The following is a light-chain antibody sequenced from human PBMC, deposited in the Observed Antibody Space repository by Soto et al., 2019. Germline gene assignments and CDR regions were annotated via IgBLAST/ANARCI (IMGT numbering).Light chain of an antibody. Sequence: IVMSQSPSSLSASVGDRVTITCRASQDLDKWLAWYQQKPGKAPKLLIYRSSTLKQGVPSRFSGVGPGTEYILTINDLQPEDFETYYCQQYSSYWAFGQGTMVEI. J-gene: IGKJ1*01. V-gene: IGKV1-5*03. CDR2: RSS. CDR1: QDLDKW. CDR3: QQYSSYWA.